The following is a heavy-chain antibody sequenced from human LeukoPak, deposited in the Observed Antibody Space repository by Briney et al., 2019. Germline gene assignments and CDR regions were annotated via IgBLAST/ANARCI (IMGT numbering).Heavy chain of an antibody. D-gene: IGHD3-10*01. CDR1: GFIFSSYW. Sequence: GGSLRLSCAASGFIFSSYWMRCVRQAPGKGLEWVANIKQDGSEKYYVDSVKGRFTISRDNAKNSLYLQMNSLRAEDTAVYYCARITMGAFDIWGQGTMVTVSS. CDR2: IKQDGSEK. CDR3: ARITMGAFDI. J-gene: IGHJ3*02. V-gene: IGHV3-7*01.